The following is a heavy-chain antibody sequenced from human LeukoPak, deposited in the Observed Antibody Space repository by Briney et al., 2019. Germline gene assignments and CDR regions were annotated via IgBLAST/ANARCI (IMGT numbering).Heavy chain of an antibody. V-gene: IGHV3-66*01. CDR3: ARASYSSSWYNAFDI. J-gene: IGHJ3*02. Sequence: GGSLRLSCAASGFTVSSNYMSWVRQAPGKGLEWVSVIYSGDNTYYADSVKGRFTISRDISKNSLYLQMNSLRAEDTAVYYCARASYSSSWYNAFDIWGQGTMVTVSS. CDR1: GFTVSSNY. CDR2: IYSGDNT. D-gene: IGHD6-13*01.